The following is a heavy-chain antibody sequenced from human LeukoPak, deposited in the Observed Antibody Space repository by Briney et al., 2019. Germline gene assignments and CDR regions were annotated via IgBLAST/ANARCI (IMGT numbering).Heavy chain of an antibody. CDR3: TKDLRVGPYYFDY. V-gene: IGHV3-23*01. D-gene: IGHD1-26*01. CDR2: ISGSGGST. CDR1: GFTFSSYA. J-gene: IGHJ4*02. Sequence: GGSLRLSCAASGFTFSSYAMSWVRQAPGKGLEWVSAISGSGGSTYYADSVKGRFTISRDNSKNTLYLQMNSLRAEDTAVYYCTKDLRVGPYYFDYWGQGTLVTVSS.